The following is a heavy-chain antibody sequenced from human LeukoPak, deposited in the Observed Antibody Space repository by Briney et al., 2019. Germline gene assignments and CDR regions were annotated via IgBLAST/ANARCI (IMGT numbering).Heavy chain of an antibody. CDR3: AREKYCTATDCLHGRFYFDY. CDR2: ISSDESSE. D-gene: IGHD2-8*02. CDR1: GFIFTNYF. V-gene: IGHV3-30*03. Sequence: GGSLRLSCAASGFIFTNYFMSWVRQAPGKGLEWVAVISSDESSENYADSVEGRFTISRDNSKNTLYLQMNTLRAEDTAVYYCAREKYCTATDCLHGRFYFDYWGQGTLVTVPS. J-gene: IGHJ4*02.